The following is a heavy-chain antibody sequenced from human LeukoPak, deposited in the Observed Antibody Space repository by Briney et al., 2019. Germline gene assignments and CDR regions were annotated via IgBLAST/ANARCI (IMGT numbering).Heavy chain of an antibody. CDR1: GDSINSYY. D-gene: IGHD3-16*01. J-gene: IGHJ4*02. CDR2: IYYTVST. CDR3: ARGRYGWLPFDY. V-gene: IGHV4-59*01. Sequence: PSETLSLTCTVSGDSINSYYWSWIRQPPGKGLEWIGYIYYTVSTNYNPSLKSRVTISVDTSKNQFTLKLSSVTAADTAVYYCARGRYGWLPFDYWGQGTLVTVSS.